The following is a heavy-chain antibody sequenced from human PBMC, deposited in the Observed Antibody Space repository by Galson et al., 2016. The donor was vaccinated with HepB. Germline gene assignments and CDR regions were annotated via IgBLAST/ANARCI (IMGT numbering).Heavy chain of an antibody. Sequence: SLRLSCAASGFPFSSYDMNWVRQAPGKGLEWISFISYTSNIIYYADSVKGRFTISRDSAKSSLYLQLNSLRFEDTALYFCASSTGYTYGIDYWGQGTLVTVSS. V-gene: IGHV3-48*03. D-gene: IGHD5-18*01. CDR1: GFPFSSYD. CDR3: ASSTGYTYGIDY. CDR2: ISYTSNII. J-gene: IGHJ4*02.